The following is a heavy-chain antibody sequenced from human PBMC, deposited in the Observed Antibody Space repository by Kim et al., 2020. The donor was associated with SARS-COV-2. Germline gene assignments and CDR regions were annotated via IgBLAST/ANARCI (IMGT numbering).Heavy chain of an antibody. D-gene: IGHD6-19*01. J-gene: IGHJ4*02. CDR2: ISGSGGST. CDR3: ASHLSGWYNGFDY. V-gene: IGHV3-23*01. Sequence: GGSLRLSCAASGFTFSSYAMSWVRQAPGKGLEWVSAISGSGGSTYYADSVKGRFTISRDNSKNTLYLQMNSLRAEDTAVYYCASHLSGWYNGFDYWGQGTLVTVSS. CDR1: GFTFSSYA.